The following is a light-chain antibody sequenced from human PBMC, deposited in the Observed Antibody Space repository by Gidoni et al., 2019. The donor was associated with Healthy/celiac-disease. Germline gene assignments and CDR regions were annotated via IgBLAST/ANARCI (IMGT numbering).Light chain of an antibody. J-gene: IGLJ2*01. V-gene: IGLV2-14*03. CDR3: SSYTSSSTLVV. CDR1: SSDVGGYNY. CDR2: DVS. Sequence: QSALTQPASVSGSPGLSITISCTGTSSDVGGYNYVSWYQQHPGKAPKLMSYDVSNRPSGVSNRFSGSKSGNTASLTISGLQAEDEADYYCSSYTSSSTLVVFGGGTKLTVL.